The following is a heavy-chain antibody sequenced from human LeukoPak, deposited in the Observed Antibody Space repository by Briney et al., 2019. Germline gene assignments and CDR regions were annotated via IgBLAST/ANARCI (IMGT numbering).Heavy chain of an antibody. J-gene: IGHJ5*02. CDR3: ARDRVIHTMGEVRGVKSCFDP. CDR1: GGSISSSSYY. V-gene: IGHV4-39*07. CDR2: IYYSGST. Sequence: SETLSLTCTVSGGSISSSSYYWGWLRQPPGKGLEWIGSIYYSGSTYYNPSLKSRVTISVDTSKNQFSLKLSSVTAADTAVYYCARDRVIHTMGEVRGVKSCFDPWGQGTLVTVSS. D-gene: IGHD3-10*01.